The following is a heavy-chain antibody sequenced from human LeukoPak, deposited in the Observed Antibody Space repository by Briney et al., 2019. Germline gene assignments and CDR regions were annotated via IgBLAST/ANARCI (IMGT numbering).Heavy chain of an antibody. CDR3: AKDFEYSGYSSSNFDY. D-gene: IGHD6-13*01. Sequence: GGSLRLSCAASGFTFSSYAMSWVSQAPGKGLEWVSGISGSGGSTYYADSVKGRFTISRDNSKNTLFLQMNSLRAEDTAVYYCAKDFEYSGYSSSNFDYWGQGTLVTVSS. J-gene: IGHJ4*02. V-gene: IGHV3-23*01. CDR2: ISGSGGST. CDR1: GFTFSSYA.